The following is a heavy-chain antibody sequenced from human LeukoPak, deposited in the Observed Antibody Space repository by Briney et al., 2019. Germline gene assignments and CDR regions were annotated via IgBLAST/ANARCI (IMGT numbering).Heavy chain of an antibody. V-gene: IGHV3-23*01. Sequence: PGGSLRLSCAASGFIYNNYAMSWIRQAPGKGLEWVSGISGSGGSTYYADSVKGRFTISRDNSKNTLYLQMNSLRVEDAAVYYCARDTDYQLLIDYWGQGTLVTVSS. CDR3: ARDTDYQLLIDY. CDR2: ISGSGGST. CDR1: GFIYNNYA. D-gene: IGHD2-2*01. J-gene: IGHJ4*02.